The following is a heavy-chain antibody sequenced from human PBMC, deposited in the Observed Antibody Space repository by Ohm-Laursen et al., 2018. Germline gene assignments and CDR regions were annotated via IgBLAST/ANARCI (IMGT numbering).Heavy chain of an antibody. CDR2: MNPNSGNT. CDR1: GYTFTSYD. CDR3: ARAPTTVVTPRWFDP. Sequence: SVKVSCKASGYTFTSYDINWVRQATGQGLEWMGWMNPNSGNTGYAQKFQGRVTMTRNTSTSTAYMELSSLRSEDTAVYYCARAPTTVVTPRWFDPWGQGTLVTVSS. V-gene: IGHV1-8*01. D-gene: IGHD4-23*01. J-gene: IGHJ5*02.